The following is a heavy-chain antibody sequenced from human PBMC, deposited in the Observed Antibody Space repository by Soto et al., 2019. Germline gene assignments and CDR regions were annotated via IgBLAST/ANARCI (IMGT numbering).Heavy chain of an antibody. V-gene: IGHV3-15*07. CDR1: GFTFSNAW. D-gene: IGHD1-26*01. J-gene: IGHJ6*02. Sequence: GGSLRLSCAASGFTFSNAWMNWVRQAPGKGLEWVGRIKSKTDGGTTDYAAPVKGRFTISRDDSKNTLYLQMNSLKTEDTAVYYFTTEGPYSGSFLYYYGMDVWGQGTTVTVSS. CDR2: IKSKTDGGTT. CDR3: TTEGPYSGSFLYYYGMDV.